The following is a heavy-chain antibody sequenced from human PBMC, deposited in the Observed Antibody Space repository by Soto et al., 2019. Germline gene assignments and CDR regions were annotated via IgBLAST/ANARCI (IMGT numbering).Heavy chain of an antibody. CDR2: VSSTGSYT. J-gene: IGHJ2*01. CDR3: ARLRVGVNWYFDL. CDR1: GFNFGDYY. V-gene: IGHV3-11*06. Sequence: QMQLVESGGGWVKPGGSLRLSCAASGFNFGDYYMSWVRQAPGKGLEWVSFVSSTGSYTKYSDSVGGRFTVSRDNGKNSLHLQLNSLRVEDTAVYYCARLRVGVNWYFDLWGRGTLVTVSS. D-gene: IGHD1-26*01.